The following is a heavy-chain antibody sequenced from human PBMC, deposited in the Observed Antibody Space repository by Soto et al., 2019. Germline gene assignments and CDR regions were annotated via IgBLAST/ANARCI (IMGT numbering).Heavy chain of an antibody. V-gene: IGHV1-2*02. CDR2: INPNSGGT. CDR1: GYTFTDYY. D-gene: IGHD5-12*01. Sequence: ASVKVSCKASGYTFTDYYIHWVRQAPGQGLEWMGWINPNSGGTNYAQKFQGRVTMTRDTSINTAYMDLSRLRSDDTAVYYCATASGYDNLLLDYWGQGTLVTVSS. CDR3: ATASGYDNLLLDY. J-gene: IGHJ4*02.